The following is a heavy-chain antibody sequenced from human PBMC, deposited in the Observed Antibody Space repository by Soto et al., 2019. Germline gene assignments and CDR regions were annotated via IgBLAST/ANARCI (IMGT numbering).Heavy chain of an antibody. CDR3: ARQQNESESPFHPFVSMDV. J-gene: IGHJ6*02. CDR2: IYPGDSHT. CDR1: ECSFTNYW. V-gene: IGHV5-51*01. Sequence: VPWKGAECSFTNYWIGWMRKMTGKGLERMGIIYPGDSHTRYSPSFQGQGTISADKSISTAYLQWSSLKASDTAMYYCARQQNESESPFHPFVSMDVWGQGTTVTVPS.